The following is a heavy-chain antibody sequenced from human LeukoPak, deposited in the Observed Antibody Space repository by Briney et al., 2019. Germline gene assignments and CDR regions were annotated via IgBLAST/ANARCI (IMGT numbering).Heavy chain of an antibody. V-gene: IGHV3-21*01. CDR3: VRGYSNYGYVFDF. Sequence: GTSLRLSCAASGFSLSSHSMNWVRQAPGKGLEWVSSISSSSSYIYYAESVKGRVTVSRDNAKKSLFLQMNSLRAEDTAVYYCVRGYSNYGYVFDFWGQGTTVTVSS. J-gene: IGHJ3*01. D-gene: IGHD4-11*01. CDR2: ISSSSSYI. CDR1: GFSLSSHS.